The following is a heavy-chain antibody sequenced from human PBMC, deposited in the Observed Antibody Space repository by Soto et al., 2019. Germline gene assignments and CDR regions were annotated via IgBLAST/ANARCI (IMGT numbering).Heavy chain of an antibody. Sequence: EAQLLESGGGLVLPGGSRRLSWAVPGLTLNNNALGWVRQPPGKGLGWVSSITSGGGRKYYADSVKGRLTISRDNSENTLYLQMNSLRVEDTAVYYCAKRKYGDYVGGFDRWGQGTLVTVSS. V-gene: IGHV3-23*01. J-gene: IGHJ4*02. CDR1: GLTLNNNA. CDR3: AKRKYGDYVGGFDR. D-gene: IGHD4-17*01. CDR2: ITSGGGRK.